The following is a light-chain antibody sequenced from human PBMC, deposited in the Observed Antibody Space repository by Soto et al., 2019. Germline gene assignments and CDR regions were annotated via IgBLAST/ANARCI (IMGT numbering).Light chain of an antibody. V-gene: IGKV3-20*01. Sequence: EIVLTQSPATLSLSPGERATLSCRASQSVSSYLAWYQQKPGQAPRLLISDASNGATGVPARFSGSGSGTDFTLTISRLEPEDFAVYYCQQYGSSLTFGQGTRLEIK. J-gene: IGKJ5*01. CDR1: QSVSSY. CDR3: QQYGSSLT. CDR2: DAS.